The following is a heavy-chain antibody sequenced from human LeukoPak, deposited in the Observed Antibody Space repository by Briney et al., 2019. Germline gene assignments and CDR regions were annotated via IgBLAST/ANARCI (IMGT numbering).Heavy chain of an antibody. CDR2: IDPNSGGT. V-gene: IGHV1-2*02. CDR1: GYTFTSHF. CDR3: ARGGGYSWFDY. Sequence: ASVNVSCTASGYTFTSHFIDWVRQAPGQGLEWMGWIDPNSGGTNCAQKFQGRVAMTRDTSISAVYMELSSLRSDDTAVYFCARGGGYSWFDYWGRGTLVTVSS. J-gene: IGHJ4*02. D-gene: IGHD5-18*01.